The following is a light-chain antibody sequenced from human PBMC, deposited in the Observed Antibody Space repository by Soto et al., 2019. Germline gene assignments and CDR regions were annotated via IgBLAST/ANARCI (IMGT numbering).Light chain of an antibody. Sequence: QSVLTQPPSVSGAPGQRVTISCTGSASNIGADYDAHWYQQLPGAAPQLLIYGNTNRPSGVPDRISGSKSGASAYLSITGLQAEDEADYYCQAYDRSLNGWVIGGGTKLTVL. CDR3: QAYDRSLNGWV. V-gene: IGLV1-40*01. CDR1: ASNIGADYD. CDR2: GNT. J-gene: IGLJ3*02.